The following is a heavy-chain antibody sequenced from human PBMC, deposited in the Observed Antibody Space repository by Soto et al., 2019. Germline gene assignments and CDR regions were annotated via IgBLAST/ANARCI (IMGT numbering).Heavy chain of an antibody. J-gene: IGHJ6*02. CDR2: ISPYRGNT. V-gene: IGHV1-18*01. CDR1: GYTFINYG. D-gene: IGHD3-22*01. CDR3: AIRIVASVYYGMDV. Sequence: QVQLVQSGAEVKKPGASVKVSCKASGYTFINYGISWVRQAPGQGLGWMGWISPYRGNTNYAQKFQGRVTITSDTSTTTAYMELRSLRSDDTGVYYCAIRIVASVYYGMDVCGQGTTVTVSS.